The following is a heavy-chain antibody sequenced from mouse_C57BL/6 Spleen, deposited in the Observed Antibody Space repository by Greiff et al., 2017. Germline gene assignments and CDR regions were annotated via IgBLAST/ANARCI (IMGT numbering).Heavy chain of an antibody. J-gene: IGHJ4*01. CDR3: ARDGLRPYAMDY. Sequence: DVMLVESGGGLVKPGGSLKLSCAASGFTFSSYAMSWVRQTPEKRLEWVATISDGGSYTYYPDNVKGRFTISRDNAKNNLYLQMSHLKSEDTAMYYCARDGLRPYAMDYWGQGTSVTVSS. V-gene: IGHV5-4*01. CDR1: GFTFSSYA. D-gene: IGHD3-1*01. CDR2: ISDGGSYT.